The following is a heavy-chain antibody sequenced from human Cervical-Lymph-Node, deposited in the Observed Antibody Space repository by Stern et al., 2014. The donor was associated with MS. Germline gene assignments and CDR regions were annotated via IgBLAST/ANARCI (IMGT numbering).Heavy chain of an antibody. D-gene: IGHD2-15*01. J-gene: IGHJ4*02. Sequence: VQLVESVGGLVKAGGSLRLSCAASGFTFSDYYMSWIRQAPGKGLEWVSYISRGGTSVYYAESVEGRFTISRDNAKNSLFLQMNSLRAEDTAIYYCVRDLCKSRICYPFDYWGQGTPVTVSS. V-gene: IGHV3-11*01. CDR2: ISRGGTSV. CDR3: VRDLCKSRICYPFDY. CDR1: GFTFSDYY.